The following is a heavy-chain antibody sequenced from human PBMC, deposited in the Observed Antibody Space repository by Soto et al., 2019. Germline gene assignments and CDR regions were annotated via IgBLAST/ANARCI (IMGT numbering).Heavy chain of an antibody. D-gene: IGHD3-10*01. CDR2: ISTYNGNT. V-gene: IGHV1-18*01. Sequence: QVQLVQSGAEVKRPGASVKVSCKASGYNFSNYGINWVRQAPGQGHEWMGWISTYNGNTNYAQELQGRFPMTTDTSASTAYRDIRSLRSDDTAVYYCARGGLQGFLWFGESDYWGQGTLVTVSS. CDR3: ARGGLQGFLWFGESDY. J-gene: IGHJ4*02. CDR1: GYNFSNYG.